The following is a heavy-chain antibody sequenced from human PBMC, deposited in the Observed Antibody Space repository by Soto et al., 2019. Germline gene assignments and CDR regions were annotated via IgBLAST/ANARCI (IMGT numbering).Heavy chain of an antibody. CDR2: ISSSSSYI. J-gene: IGHJ3*02. Sequence: GGSLRLSCAASGFTFSSYSMNWVRQAPGKGLEWVSSISSSSSYIYYADSVKGRFTISRDNAKNSLYLQMNSLRAEDTAVYYCARGSGGSCDAFDIWGQGTMVTVSS. D-gene: IGHD2-15*01. V-gene: IGHV3-21*01. CDR3: ARGSGGSCDAFDI. CDR1: GFTFSSYS.